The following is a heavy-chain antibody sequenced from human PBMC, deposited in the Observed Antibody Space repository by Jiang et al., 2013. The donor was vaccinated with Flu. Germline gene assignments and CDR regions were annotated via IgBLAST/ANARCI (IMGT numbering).Heavy chain of an antibody. V-gene: IGHV3-30*12. Sequence: FSSYGMHWVRQAPGKGLEWVAVTSYDGSNKYYADSVKGRFTISRDNSKNTLYLQMTSLRAEDTAVYYCAKDDFWTGFRSAMDVWGQGTTVTVSS. CDR2: TSYDGSNK. J-gene: IGHJ6*02. D-gene: IGHD3/OR15-3a*01. CDR1: FSSYG. CDR3: AKDDFWTGFRSAMDV.